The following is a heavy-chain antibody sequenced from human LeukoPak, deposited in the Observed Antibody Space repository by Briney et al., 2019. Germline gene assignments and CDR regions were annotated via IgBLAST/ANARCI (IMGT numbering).Heavy chain of an antibody. CDR1: GGSISSSSYY. CDR2: IYYSGST. V-gene: IGHV4-39*07. J-gene: IGHJ6*02. Sequence: SETLSLTCTVSGGSISSSSYYWGWIRQPPGKGLEWIGSIYYSGSTYYNPSLKSRVTISVDTSKNQFSLKLSSVTAADTAVYYCARIVVPAASTDYYYYYGMGVWGQGTTVTVSS. CDR3: ARIVVPAASTDYYYYYGMGV. D-gene: IGHD2-2*01.